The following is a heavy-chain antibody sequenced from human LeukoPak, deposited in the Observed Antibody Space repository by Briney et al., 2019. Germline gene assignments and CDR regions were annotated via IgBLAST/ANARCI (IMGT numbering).Heavy chain of an antibody. Sequence: GGSMRLSCAASGFTFSSYSMNWVRQAPGKGLEWVSSISSSSSYIYYADSVKGRFTISRDNAKNSLYLQMNSLRAEDTAVYYCARGGYSTIYYFDYWGQGTLVTVSS. CDR1: GFTFSSYS. V-gene: IGHV3-21*01. D-gene: IGHD3-22*01. CDR2: ISSSSSYI. J-gene: IGHJ4*02. CDR3: ARGGYSTIYYFDY.